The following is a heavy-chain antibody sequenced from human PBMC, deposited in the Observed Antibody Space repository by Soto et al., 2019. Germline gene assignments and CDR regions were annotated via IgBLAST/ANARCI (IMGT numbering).Heavy chain of an antibody. CDR3: ASDCFDSSGDYDRLY. V-gene: IGHV3-23*01. D-gene: IGHD3-22*01. J-gene: IGHJ4*02. CDR2: ISGSVIST. CDR1: GFTFSSCA. Sequence: EVQLLESGGGLVQPGGSLRLSCATSGFTFSSCAMTWVRQAPGKGLEWVSGISGSVISTLYTDSVKGRFTISRDNCKNQIYLQMRSRRAGATGLYFCASDCFDSSGDYDRLYWVKGTPVTVSS.